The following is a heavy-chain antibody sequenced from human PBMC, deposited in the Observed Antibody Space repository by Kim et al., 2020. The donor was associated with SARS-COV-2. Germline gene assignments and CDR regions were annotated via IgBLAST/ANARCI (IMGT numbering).Heavy chain of an antibody. Sequence: SETLSLTCTVSGGSISSYYWSWIRQPPGKGMEWIGYIYYSGSTNYNPSLKSRVTISVDTSKNQFSLKLSSVTAADTAVYYCARGLTAAAGENWFDPWGQGTLVTVSS. J-gene: IGHJ5*02. CDR2: IYYSGST. V-gene: IGHV4-59*01. CDR1: GGSISSYY. D-gene: IGHD6-13*01. CDR3: ARGLTAAAGENWFDP.